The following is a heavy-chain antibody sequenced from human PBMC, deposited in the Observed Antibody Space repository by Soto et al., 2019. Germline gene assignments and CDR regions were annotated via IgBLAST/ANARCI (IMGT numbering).Heavy chain of an antibody. J-gene: IGHJ4*02. Sequence: PSETLSLTCAVSGSSITSNYYWGWIRQSPGKGLEWIGSIYHSGSTYYNPSLKSRVTISVDTSKNQFSLKLSSVTAADTAVYYCVRDQRSYYSPSLDYWGRGTLVTVSS. V-gene: IGHV4-38-2*02. CDR2: IYHSGST. CDR1: GSSITSNYY. D-gene: IGHD1-26*01. CDR3: VRDQRSYYSPSLDY.